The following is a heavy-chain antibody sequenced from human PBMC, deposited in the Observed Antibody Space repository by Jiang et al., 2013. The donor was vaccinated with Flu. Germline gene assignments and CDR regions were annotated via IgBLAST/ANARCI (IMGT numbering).Heavy chain of an antibody. CDR3: ARWDHEARYFDY. Sequence: QTLSLTCAIFGDSVSTNDAAWSWIRQSPSRGLEWLGRTYYRSNWYNDYAVSVKSRITINTDTSKNQFSLQLNSVTPDDTAVYYCARWDHEARYFDYWGQGTLV. CDR2: TYYRSNWYN. D-gene: IGHD1-26*01. V-gene: IGHV6-1*01. J-gene: IGHJ4*02. CDR1: GDSVSTNDAA.